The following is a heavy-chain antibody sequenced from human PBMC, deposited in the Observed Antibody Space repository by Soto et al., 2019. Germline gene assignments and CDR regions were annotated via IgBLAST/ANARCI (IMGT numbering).Heavy chain of an antibody. D-gene: IGHD3-16*02. CDR1: GDTDTNYV. J-gene: IGHJ6*02. Sequence: QVQLVQSGAEVKKPGSSVKVSCKASGDTDTNYVISWVRQAPGQGLEWMGGIFPKFGTTYSAQKLQDRLTITADESTSTVYMQLSSMRLDDTAVYYCEAEMTFGKLSVVWGQGTTVTVSS. CDR3: EAEMTFGKLSVV. V-gene: IGHV1-69*01. CDR2: IFPKFGTT.